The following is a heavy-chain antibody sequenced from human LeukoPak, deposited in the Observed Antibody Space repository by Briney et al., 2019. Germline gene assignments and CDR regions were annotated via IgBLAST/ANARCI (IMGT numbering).Heavy chain of an antibody. CDR1: GYSFASYW. CDR3: ARLTNEYSSSWYEGWFDI. J-gene: IGHJ3*02. Sequence: GESLKISCKGSGYSFASYWIGWVRQMPGKGLEWMGIINPEDSDTTYSPSFQGQVTISADKSISTAYLQWSRLKASDTAMYYCARLTNEYSSSWYEGWFDIWGQGTMVTVSS. CDR2: INPEDSDT. D-gene: IGHD6-13*01. V-gene: IGHV5-51*01.